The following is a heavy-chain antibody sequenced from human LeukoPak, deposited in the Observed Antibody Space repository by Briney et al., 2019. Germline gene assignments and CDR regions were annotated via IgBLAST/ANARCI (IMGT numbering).Heavy chain of an antibody. Sequence: GGSLRLSCAASGFTFSSYTMSWVRQAPGKGLEWVSSFTNTSPYTYYADSARGRFTISRDNAKNSLFLQINSLRGEYTAVYYCARSGDRHFWGQGTLVSVS. D-gene: IGHD2-21*02. V-gene: IGHV3-21*01. CDR3: ARSGDRHF. CDR2: FTNTSPYT. J-gene: IGHJ4*02. CDR1: GFTFSSYT.